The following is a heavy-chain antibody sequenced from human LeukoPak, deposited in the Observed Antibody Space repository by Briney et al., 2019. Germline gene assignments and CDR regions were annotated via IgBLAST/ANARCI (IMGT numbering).Heavy chain of an antibody. D-gene: IGHD3-22*01. CDR1: GGSISSYY. Sequence: SETLSLTCTVSGGSISSYYWSWIRQPPGKGLEWIGYIYYSGSTNYNPSLKSRVTISVDTSKNQFSLKLSSVTAADTAVYYCARRLYYYDSTFDYWGQGTLVTVSS. CDR2: IYYSGST. V-gene: IGHV4-59*01. CDR3: ARRLYYYDSTFDY. J-gene: IGHJ4*02.